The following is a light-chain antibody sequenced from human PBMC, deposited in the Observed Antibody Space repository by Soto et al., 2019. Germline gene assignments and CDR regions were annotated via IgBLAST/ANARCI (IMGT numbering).Light chain of an antibody. CDR3: QQRSSWSRT. CDR1: QSVSSY. CDR2: DAS. V-gene: IGKV3-11*01. Sequence: EIVLTQSPATLSLSPGERATLSCRASQSVSSYLAWYQQKPGQTPRLLIYDASNRATGIPARFSGSGSGTDVTLTISSLEPEDFAVYYCQQRSSWSRTFGQGTKLEIK. J-gene: IGKJ2*01.